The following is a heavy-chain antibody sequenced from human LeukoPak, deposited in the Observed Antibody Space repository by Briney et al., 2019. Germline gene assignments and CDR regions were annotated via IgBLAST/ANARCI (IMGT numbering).Heavy chain of an antibody. Sequence: SETLSLTCSISVGSISNYYGSWIRQSPGKGLEWIGYIFYTGATDYNPSLRGRVTISVDTSKNQFSLKLTSVTAADTAVYYCARSGHDFWSGLKWFDSWGQGTLVTVSS. CDR2: IFYTGAT. V-gene: IGHV4-59*01. CDR3: ARSGHDFWSGLKWFDS. CDR1: VGSISNYY. D-gene: IGHD3-3*01. J-gene: IGHJ5*01.